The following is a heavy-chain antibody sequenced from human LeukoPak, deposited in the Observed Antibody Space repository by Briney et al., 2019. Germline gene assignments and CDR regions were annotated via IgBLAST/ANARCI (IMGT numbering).Heavy chain of an antibody. D-gene: IGHD3-22*01. J-gene: IGHJ4*02. V-gene: IGHV4-59*01. CDR1: GGSISSYC. CDR2: IYYSGST. Sequence: SETLSLTCTVFGGSISSYCWSWIRQPPGKGLEWIGYIYYSGSTNYNPSLKSRVTISVDTSKNQFSLKLSSVTAADTAVYYCAGTYYYDSSGYYYFDYWGQGTLVTVSS. CDR3: AGTYYYDSSGYYYFDY.